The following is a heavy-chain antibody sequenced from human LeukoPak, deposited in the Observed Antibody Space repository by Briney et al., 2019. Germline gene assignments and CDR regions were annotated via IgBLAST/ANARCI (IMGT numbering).Heavy chain of an antibody. CDR1: GFTFSSYG. J-gene: IGHJ4*02. V-gene: IGHV3-30*02. CDR3: AKKGYAGSGTYSYYFDY. Sequence: GGSLRLSCAASGFTFSSYGMHWVRQAPGKGLEWVAFIRYDGSNKYHADSVKGRFTISRDNSKNTLYLQMNSLRAEDTAVYYCAKKGYAGSGTYSYYFDYWGQGALVTVSS. D-gene: IGHD3-10*01. CDR2: IRYDGSNK.